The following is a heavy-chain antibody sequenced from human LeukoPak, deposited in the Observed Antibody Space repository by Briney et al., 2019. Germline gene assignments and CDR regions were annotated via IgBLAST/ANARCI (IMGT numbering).Heavy chain of an antibody. CDR1: GGSIRSGDYY. D-gene: IGHD3-10*01. V-gene: IGHV4-31*03. Sequence: SETLSLTCTVSGGSIRSGDYYWSWVRQHPGEGLEWIGFIFYSGSTSYNPSLKSRVTMSVDTSKNQFSLKLRSVTAADTAVYYCARDRVLSLSMVRDTFYGMDVWGQGTTVTVSS. J-gene: IGHJ6*02. CDR2: IFYSGST. CDR3: ARDRVLSLSMVRDTFYGMDV.